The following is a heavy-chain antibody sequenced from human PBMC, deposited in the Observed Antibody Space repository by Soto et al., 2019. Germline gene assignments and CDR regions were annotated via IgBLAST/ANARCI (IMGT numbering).Heavy chain of an antibody. Sequence: QVQLVQSGAEVKKPGASVKVSCKASGYSFTSYGISWVRQAPGQGLEWMGWISAYNGNTKYAQKLQGRVTMTTDTSTRTAYMELRSLRSDGTAVYYCAGDLAVALIDYWGQGTLGTVSS. V-gene: IGHV1-18*01. J-gene: IGHJ4*02. CDR2: ISAYNGNT. CDR1: GYSFTSYG. CDR3: AGDLAVALIDY. D-gene: IGHD6-19*01.